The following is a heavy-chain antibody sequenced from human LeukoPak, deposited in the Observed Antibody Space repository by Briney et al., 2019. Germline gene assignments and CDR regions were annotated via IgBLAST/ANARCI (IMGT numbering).Heavy chain of an antibody. V-gene: IGHV4-34*01. D-gene: IGHD3-10*01. J-gene: IGHJ5*02. CDR3: ARAGGVVRGAFDWFDP. CDR1: GGSFSGYY. Sequence: PSETLSLTCAVYGGSFSGYYWSWVRQPPGKGLEWVGEINHSGSNNYNPSLKSRVTISVGPSKNQFALKLRSGTAADAAVYYCARAGGVVRGAFDWFDPWGQGTLVTVSS. CDR2: INHSGSN.